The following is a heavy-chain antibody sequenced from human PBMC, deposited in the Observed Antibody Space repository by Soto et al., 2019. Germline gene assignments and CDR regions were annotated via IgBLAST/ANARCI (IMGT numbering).Heavy chain of an antibody. CDR1: WDSSASTADR. CDR2: IYYSGRT. D-gene: IGHD6-6*01. J-gene: IGHJ5*02. Sequence: SLTMCVTRTLAWDSSASTADRRVLIRQPPGKGLEWIGSIYYSGRTYFNPSLTSRVSISVDRSKNQFSLKMTSVTAADTAVYYCATNLPTARPLHSCGQGPLVT. CDR3: ATNLPTARPLHS. V-gene: IGHV4-39*01.